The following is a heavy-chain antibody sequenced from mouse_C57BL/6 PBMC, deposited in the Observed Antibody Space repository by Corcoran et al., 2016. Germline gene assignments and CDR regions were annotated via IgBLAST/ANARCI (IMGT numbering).Heavy chain of an antibody. V-gene: IGHV1-81*01. CDR1: GYTFTSYG. Sequence: QVQLQQSGAELARPGASVKLSCKASGYTFTSYGISWVKQRTGQGLEWIGEIYPRSGNTYYNEKFKGKATLTADKSSSTAYMELRSLTSEDSAVYFCARDYSNYEFAYWGQGTLVTVSA. CDR2: IYPRSGNT. CDR3: ARDYSNYEFAY. D-gene: IGHD2-5*01. J-gene: IGHJ3*01.